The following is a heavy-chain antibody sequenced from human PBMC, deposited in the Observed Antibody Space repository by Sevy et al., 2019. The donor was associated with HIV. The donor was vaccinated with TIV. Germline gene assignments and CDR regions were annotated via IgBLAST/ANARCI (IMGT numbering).Heavy chain of an antibody. J-gene: IGHJ4*02. CDR1: GFIFSDSY. V-gene: IGHV3-11*01. CDR3: ARFVGDYFDF. Sequence: GGSLRLSCEASGFIFSDSYMSWIRQAPGKGLEWISYISTRGSTIYYADSVKGRFTISRDNANNSLSLHLNSLRAEDTAIYYCARFVGDYFDFWGRRTLVTVSS. D-gene: IGHD4-17*01. CDR2: ISTRGSTI.